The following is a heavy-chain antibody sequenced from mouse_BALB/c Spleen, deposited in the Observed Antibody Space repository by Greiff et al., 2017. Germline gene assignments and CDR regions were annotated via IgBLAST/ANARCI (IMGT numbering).Heavy chain of an antibody. D-gene: IGHD2-4*01. J-gene: IGHJ3*01. CDR2: ISSGGST. V-gene: IGHV5-6-5*01. CDR3: ATKGDTMITFAY. Sequence: EVKLMESGGGLVKPGGSLKLSCAASGFTFSSYAMSWVRQTPEKRLEWVASISSGGSTYYPDSVKGRFTISRDNARNILYLQMSSLRSEDTAMYYCATKGDTMITFAYWGQGTLVTVSA. CDR1: GFTFSSYA.